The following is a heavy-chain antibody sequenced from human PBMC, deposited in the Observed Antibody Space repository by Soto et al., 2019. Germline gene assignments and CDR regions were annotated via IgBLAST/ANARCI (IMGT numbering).Heavy chain of an antibody. Sequence: PGESLKISCKGSGYSFTSYWIGWVRQMPGKGLEWMGIIFPGDSETRYSPSFRSQVTRSADKSITTAYLQWSSLKASDTAIYYCARPLRFLADYYGMEVWGQGTTVTVSS. CDR3: ARPLRFLADYYGMEV. V-gene: IGHV5-51*01. CDR1: GYSFTSYW. CDR2: IFPGDSET. D-gene: IGHD3-3*01. J-gene: IGHJ6*02.